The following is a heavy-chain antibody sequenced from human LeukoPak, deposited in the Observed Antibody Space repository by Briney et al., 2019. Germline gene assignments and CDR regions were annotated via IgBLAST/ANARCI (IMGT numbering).Heavy chain of an antibody. J-gene: IGHJ5*02. V-gene: IGHV1-8*03. CDR1: GYTFTSYD. D-gene: IGHD3-10*01. CDR2: MNPNSGNT. Sequence: ASVKVSCKASGYTFTSYDINWARQATGQGLEWMGWMNPNSGNTGYAQKFQGRVTITRNTSISTAYMELSSLRSEDTAVYYCARRYGSGTVWFDPWGQGTLVTVSS. CDR3: ARRYGSGTVWFDP.